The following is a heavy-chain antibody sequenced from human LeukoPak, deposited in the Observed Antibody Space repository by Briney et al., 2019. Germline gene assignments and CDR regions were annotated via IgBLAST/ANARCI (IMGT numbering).Heavy chain of an antibody. J-gene: IGHJ4*02. CDR2: IYTSGST. CDR1: GGSISSGSYY. Sequence: SETLSLTCTVSGGSISSGSYYWSWIRQPAGRGLEWIGRIYTSGSTNYNPSLKSRVTISVDTSKNQFSLKLSSVTAADTAVYYCASTVAIWFGVLYFDYWGQGTLVTVSS. D-gene: IGHD3-10*01. CDR3: ASTVAIWFGVLYFDY. V-gene: IGHV4-61*02.